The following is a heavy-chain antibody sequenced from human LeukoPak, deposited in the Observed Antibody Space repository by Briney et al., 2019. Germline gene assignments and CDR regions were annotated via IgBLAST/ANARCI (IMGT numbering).Heavy chain of an antibody. D-gene: IGHD3-22*01. CDR1: GFTFSSYS. CDR3: ARVPPYYYDSSGYYHDAFDI. Sequence: KPGGSLRLSCAASGFTFSSYSMNWVRQAPGKGLEWVSSISSSSSYIYYADSVKGRFTISRDNAENSLYLQMNSPRAEDTAVYYCARVPPYYYDSSGYYHDAFDIWGQGTMVTVSS. J-gene: IGHJ3*02. V-gene: IGHV3-21*01. CDR2: ISSSSSYI.